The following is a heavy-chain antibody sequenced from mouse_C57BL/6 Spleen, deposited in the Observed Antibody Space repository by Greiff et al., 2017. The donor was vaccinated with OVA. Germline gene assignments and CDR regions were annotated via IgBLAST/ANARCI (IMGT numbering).Heavy chain of an antibody. CDR2: IHPNSGST. D-gene: IGHD2-1*01. CDR3: ARSEGNFFAY. V-gene: IGHV1-64*01. J-gene: IGHJ3*01. Sequence: QVQLKQPGAELVKPGASVKLSCKASGYTFTSYWMHWVKQRPGQGLEWIGMIHPNSGSTNYNEKFKSKATLTVDKSSSTAYMQLSSLTSEDSAVYYCARSEGNFFAYWGQGTLVTVSA. CDR1: GYTFTSYW.